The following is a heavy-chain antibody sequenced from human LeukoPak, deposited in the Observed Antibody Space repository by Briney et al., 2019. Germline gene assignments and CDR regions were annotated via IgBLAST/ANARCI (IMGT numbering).Heavy chain of an antibody. J-gene: IGHJ6*03. CDR1: GYTFTSYD. V-gene: IGHV1-8*01. CDR3: ARRGSSGWMPYYYYYMDV. CDR2: MNPNSGNT. Sequence: ASVKVSCKASGYTFTSYDINWVRQATGQGLEWMGWMNPNSGNTGYAQKFQGRVTMTRNTSISTAYMELSSLRSEDTAVYYCARRGSSGWMPYYYYYMDVWGKGTTVTVSS. D-gene: IGHD6-19*01.